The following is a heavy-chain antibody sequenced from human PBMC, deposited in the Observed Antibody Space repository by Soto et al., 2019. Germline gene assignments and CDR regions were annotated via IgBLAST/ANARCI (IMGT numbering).Heavy chain of an antibody. CDR2: IDGTSTFS. V-gene: IGHV3-23*05. Sequence: PGGSLRLSCVASGFTFSNNDMTWVRQAPGKGLEWVSTIDGTSTFSNYADSVEGRFTISRDNSRNTVYLQMNSLGADDTAVYCCTKNSFCFPAWGQANPVTVSS. CDR1: GFTFSNND. D-gene: IGHD3-16*01. J-gene: IGHJ1*01. CDR3: TKNSFCFPA.